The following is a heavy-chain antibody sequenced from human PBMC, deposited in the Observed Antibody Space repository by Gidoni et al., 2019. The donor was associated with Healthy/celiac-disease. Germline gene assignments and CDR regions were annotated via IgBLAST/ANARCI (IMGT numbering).Heavy chain of an antibody. CDR2: ISYDGSNK. Sequence: QVQLVESGGGVVQPGRSLRLSCAASGFTFSSYAMHWVRQAPGKGLEWVAVISYDGSNKYYADSVKGRFTISRDNSKNTLYLQMNSLRAEDTAVYYCARDLIVVVPAAMIGNYYYYGMDVWGQGTTVTVSS. V-gene: IGHV3-30*04. J-gene: IGHJ6*02. D-gene: IGHD2-2*01. CDR1: GFTFSSYA. CDR3: ARDLIVVVPAAMIGNYYYYGMDV.